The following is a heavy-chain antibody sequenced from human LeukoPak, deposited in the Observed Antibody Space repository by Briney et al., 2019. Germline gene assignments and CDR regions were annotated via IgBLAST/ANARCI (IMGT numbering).Heavy chain of an antibody. D-gene: IGHD5-18*01. CDR2: IKQDGSEK. V-gene: IGHV3-7*04. CDR3: ARGQTWIQLWP. Sequence: PGGSLRLSCAASGFTFSNYWMTWVRQVPGKGLEWVANIKQDGSEKYYVDSVRGRFNISRDNAKNSLYLQMNSLRDEDTAVYYCARGQTWIQLWPRGQGTLVTVSS. CDR1: GFTFSNYW. J-gene: IGHJ5*02.